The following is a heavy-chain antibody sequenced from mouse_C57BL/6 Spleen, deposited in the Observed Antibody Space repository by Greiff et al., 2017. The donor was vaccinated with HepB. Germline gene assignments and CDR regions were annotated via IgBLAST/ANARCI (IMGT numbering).Heavy chain of an antibody. CDR2: IYPGGGYT. J-gene: IGHJ3*01. V-gene: IGHV1-63*01. Sequence: VQLQQSGAELVRPGTSVKMSCKASGYTFTNYWIGWAKQRPGHGLEWIGDIYPGGGYTNYNEKFKGKATLTADKSSSTAYMQFSSLTSEDSAIYYCARYDGYYGFAYWGQGTLVTVSA. D-gene: IGHD2-3*01. CDR1: GYTFTNYW. CDR3: ARYDGYYGFAY.